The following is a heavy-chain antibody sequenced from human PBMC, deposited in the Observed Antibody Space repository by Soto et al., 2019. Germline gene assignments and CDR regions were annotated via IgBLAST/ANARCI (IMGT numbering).Heavy chain of an antibody. V-gene: IGHV3-21*01. CDR3: ARVVGYAFDI. CDR2: IGGSGGYI. J-gene: IGHJ3*02. CDR1: GFTFSSYS. Sequence: GGSLRLSCAVSGFTFSSYSMNWVRQAPGKGLEWVSSIGGSGGYIYYADSVKGRFTISRDNTKNSLYLQMNSLRAEDTAVYYCARVVGYAFDIWGQGTMVTVSS. D-gene: IGHD2-2*01.